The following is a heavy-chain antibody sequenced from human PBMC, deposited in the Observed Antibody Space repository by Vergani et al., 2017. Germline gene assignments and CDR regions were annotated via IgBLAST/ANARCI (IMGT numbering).Heavy chain of an antibody. CDR2: MNPNSGNT. Sequence: QVQLVQSGAEVKKPGASVKVSCKASGYTFTSYDINLVRQATGQGLEWMGWMNPNSGNTGYAQKFQGRVTMTRNTSISTAYMELSSLRSEDTAVYYCARQVVGAPLDYYYYMDVWGKGTTVTVSS. CDR3: ARQVVGAPLDYYYYMDV. V-gene: IGHV1-8*01. CDR1: GYTFTSYD. J-gene: IGHJ6*03. D-gene: IGHD1-26*01.